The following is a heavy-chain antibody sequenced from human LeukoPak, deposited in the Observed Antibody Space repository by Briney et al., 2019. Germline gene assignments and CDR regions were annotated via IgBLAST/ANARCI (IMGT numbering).Heavy chain of an antibody. V-gene: IGHV3-11*04. CDR1: GFTFSDYY. Sequence: GGSLRLSCAASGFTFSDYYMIWIRQAPGKGLEWVSYISSSGSTIYYADSVKGRFTISRDNAKNSLYLQMNSLRAEDTAVYYCARDPAAAPAYYFDYWGQGTLVTVSS. J-gene: IGHJ4*02. CDR3: ARDPAAAPAYYFDY. D-gene: IGHD6-25*01. CDR2: ISSSGSTI.